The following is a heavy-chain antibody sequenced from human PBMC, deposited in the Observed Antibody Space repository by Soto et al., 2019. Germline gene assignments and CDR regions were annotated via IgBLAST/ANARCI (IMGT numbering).Heavy chain of an antibody. CDR1: GYTFTSYY. CDR3: ARDLEVRGDHDYYYYYGMDV. CDR2: INPSGGST. Sequence: ASMKVSCKASGYTFTSYYMHWVRQAPGQGLEWMGIINPSGGSTSYAQKFQGRVTMTRDTSTSTVYMELSSLRSEDTAVYYCARDLEVRGDHDYYYYYGMDVWGQGTTVTVSS. D-gene: IGHD2-21*02. V-gene: IGHV1-46*01. J-gene: IGHJ6*02.